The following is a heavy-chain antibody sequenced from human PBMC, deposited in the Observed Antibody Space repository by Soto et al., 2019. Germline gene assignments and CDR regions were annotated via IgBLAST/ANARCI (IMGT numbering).Heavy chain of an antibody. D-gene: IGHD4-17*01. Sequence: QVQLVESGGGVVYPGRSLRLSCTASGFSFSSYGVHWVHQAPGKGLEWVAVISYHGVNKYYADSVNGRFTISRDNSKNMVFLKMNSLRVEDTAVYYCGKYSDYGDHREWFDPWGQGTLVTVSS. CDR3: GKYSDYGDHREWFDP. V-gene: IGHV3-30*18. CDR1: GFSFSSYG. CDR2: ISYHGVNK. J-gene: IGHJ5*02.